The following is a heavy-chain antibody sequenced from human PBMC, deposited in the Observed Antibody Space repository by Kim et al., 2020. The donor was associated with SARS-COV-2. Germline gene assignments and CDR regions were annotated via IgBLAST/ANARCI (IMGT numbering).Heavy chain of an antibody. CDR1: GGSFSGYY. V-gene: IGHV4-34*01. CDR2: INHSGST. J-gene: IGHJ4*02. CDR3: ARGRGSSRIYYFDY. D-gene: IGHD6-6*01. Sequence: SETLSLTCAVYGGSFSGYYWSWIRQPPGKGLEWIGEINHSGSTNYNPSLKSRVTISVDTSKNQFSLKLSSVTAADTAVYYCARGRGSSRIYYFDYWGQGTLVTVSS.